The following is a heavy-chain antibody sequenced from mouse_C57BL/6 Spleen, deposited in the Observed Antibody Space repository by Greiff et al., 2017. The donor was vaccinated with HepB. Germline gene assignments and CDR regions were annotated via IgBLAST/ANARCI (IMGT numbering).Heavy chain of an antibody. J-gene: IGHJ4*01. V-gene: IGHV1-69*01. D-gene: IGHD2-12*01. CDR3: ARSYGPLSYAMDY. Sequence: QVQLQQPGAELVMPGASVKLSCKASGYTFTSYWMHWVKQRPGQGLEWIGEIDPSDSYTNYNQKFKGKSTWTVDKSSSTAYMQLSSLTSEDSAVYYCARSYGPLSYAMDYWGQGTSVTVSS. CDR2: IDPSDSYT. CDR1: GYTFTSYW.